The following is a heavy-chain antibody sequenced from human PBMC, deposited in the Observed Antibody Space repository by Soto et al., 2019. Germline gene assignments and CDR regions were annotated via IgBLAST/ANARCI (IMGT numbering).Heavy chain of an antibody. CDR3: ARNYYYDSSGTPAGFDY. V-gene: IGHV4-31*03. CDR1: GGSISSGGYY. Sequence: SETLSLTCTVSGGSISSGGYYWSWIRQHPGKGLEWIGYIYYSGSTYYNPSLKSRVTISVDTSKNQFSLKLSSVTAADTAVYYCARNYYYDSSGTPAGFDYWGQGTLVTVSS. J-gene: IGHJ4*02. D-gene: IGHD3-22*01. CDR2: IYYSGST.